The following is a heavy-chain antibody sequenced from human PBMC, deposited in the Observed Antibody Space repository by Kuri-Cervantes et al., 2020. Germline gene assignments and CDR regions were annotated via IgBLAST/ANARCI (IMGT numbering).Heavy chain of an antibody. Sequence: GESLKISWAASGFTFSSYAMHWVRQAPGKGLEWVSAISGSGGSTYYADSVKGRFTISRDNSKNTPYLQMNSLSAEDTAVYYCATSPNYYGSGSPMRYWGQGTLVTVSS. J-gene: IGHJ4*02. CDR2: ISGSGGST. CDR3: ATSPNYYGSGSPMRY. D-gene: IGHD3-10*01. V-gene: IGHV3-23*01. CDR1: GFTFSSYA.